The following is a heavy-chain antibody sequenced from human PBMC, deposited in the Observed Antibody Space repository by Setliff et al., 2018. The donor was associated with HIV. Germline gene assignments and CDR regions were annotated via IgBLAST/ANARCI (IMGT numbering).Heavy chain of an antibody. D-gene: IGHD2-15*01. V-gene: IGHV4-59*01. CDR1: GDGISSWQ. CDR3: ARLGRAIDDGGSSLRLDV. J-gene: IGHJ4*02. Sequence: SETLSLTCTVSGDGISSWQWSWIRQPPGKALEWIGYAYYSGSTNYNPSLKSRVTISIDMSKNQFSLNLKSVTAADTATYFCARLGRAIDDGGSSLRLDVWGQGMLVTVSS. CDR2: AYYSGST.